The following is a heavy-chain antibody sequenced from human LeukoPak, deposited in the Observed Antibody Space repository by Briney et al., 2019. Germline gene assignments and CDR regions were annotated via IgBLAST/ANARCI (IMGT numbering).Heavy chain of an antibody. CDR2: MNPNSGNT. Sequence: ASVKVSCKASGYTFTSYDINWVRQATGQGLEWMGWMNPNSGNTGYAQKFQGRVTMTRNTSISTAYMELSSLRSEDTAVYYCAMRYSSSPYYYYYGMDVWGQGTTVTVSS. CDR1: GYTFTSYD. CDR3: AMRYSSSPYYYYYGMDV. V-gene: IGHV1-8*01. D-gene: IGHD6-13*01. J-gene: IGHJ6*02.